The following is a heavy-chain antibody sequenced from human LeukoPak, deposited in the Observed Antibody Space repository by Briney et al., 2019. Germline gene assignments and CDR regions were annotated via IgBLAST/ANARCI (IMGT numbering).Heavy chain of an antibody. Sequence: ASVKVSCKASGYTFTSYGISWVRQAPGQGLEWMGRISAYNGNTNYAQKLQGRVTMTTDTSTSTAYMELRSLRSDDTAVYYCARVRWRYCSSTSCYEPDYWGQGTLVTVSS. V-gene: IGHV1-18*01. CDR2: ISAYNGNT. J-gene: IGHJ4*02. CDR1: GYTFTSYG. CDR3: ARVRWRYCSSTSCYEPDY. D-gene: IGHD2-2*01.